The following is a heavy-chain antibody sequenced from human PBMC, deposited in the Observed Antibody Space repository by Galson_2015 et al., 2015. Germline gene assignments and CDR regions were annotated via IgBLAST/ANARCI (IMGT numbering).Heavy chain of an antibody. V-gene: IGHV3-23*01. D-gene: IGHD1-14*01. CDR1: GFTFSSHA. CDR3: AKDLLTPDH. CDR2: VSATGGST. J-gene: IGHJ5*02. Sequence: SLRLSCAVSGFTFSSHAMSWVRQATGKGLEWVSAVSATGGSTYYADSVKGRFTISRDNYKNTVYLQMNSLRGEDTAVYYCAKDLLTPDHWGQGTLVTVSS.